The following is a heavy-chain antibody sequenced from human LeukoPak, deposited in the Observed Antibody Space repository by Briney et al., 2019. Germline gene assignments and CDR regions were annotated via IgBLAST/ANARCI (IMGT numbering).Heavy chain of an antibody. Sequence: GGSLRLSCAASGFTSSSYSMNWVRQAPGKGLEWVSSISSSSSYIYYADSVKGRFTISRDNAKNSLYLQMNSLRAEDTAVYYCAREGDSSGYYYDFDYWGQGTLVTVSS. V-gene: IGHV3-21*01. CDR1: GFTSSSYS. CDR3: AREGDSSGYYYDFDY. D-gene: IGHD3-22*01. CDR2: ISSSSSYI. J-gene: IGHJ4*02.